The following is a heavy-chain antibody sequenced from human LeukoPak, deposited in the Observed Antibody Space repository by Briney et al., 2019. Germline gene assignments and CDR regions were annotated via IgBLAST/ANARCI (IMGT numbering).Heavy chain of an antibody. V-gene: IGHV1-18*01. CDR1: GYTFTNYG. D-gene: IGHD1-1*01. CDR3: ARRLERHHDFDY. Sequence: GASVKVSCKASGYTFTNYGISWVRQAPGQGLEWVGWISAYNGNTKYAQKLQGRVTMTTDTSASTAYMELRSLRSDDTAMYYCARRLERHHDFDYWVQGTLVTVSS. CDR2: ISAYNGNT. J-gene: IGHJ4*02.